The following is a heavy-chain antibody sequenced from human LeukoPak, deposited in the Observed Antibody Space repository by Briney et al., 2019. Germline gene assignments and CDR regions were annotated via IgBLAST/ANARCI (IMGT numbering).Heavy chain of an antibody. CDR1: GGSISSYY. CDR2: IYYGGST. V-gene: IGHV4-59*08. Sequence: SETLSLTCTVSGGSISSYYWSWIRQPPGKGPEWIGYIYYGGSTNYNPSLKSRVTISVDTSKNQFSLKLSSVTAADTAVYYCARRPIRYYFDYWGQGTLVTVSS. CDR3: ARRPIRYYFDY. J-gene: IGHJ4*02.